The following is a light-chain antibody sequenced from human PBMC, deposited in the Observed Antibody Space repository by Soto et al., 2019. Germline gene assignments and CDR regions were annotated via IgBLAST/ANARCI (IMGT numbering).Light chain of an antibody. Sequence: DVVMTQSPLSLPVTLGQPASISCRSSQSLLSSDGNTYLNWFHQXPAQSPRRLXFKVSNRDSGVPDRFSGSGSGTDFTLKISRVEAEDVGVYFCMQGTYRPPWTFGQGTKVDIK. CDR3: MQGTYRPPWT. CDR2: KVS. J-gene: IGKJ1*01. CDR1: QSLLSSDGNTY. V-gene: IGKV2-30*01.